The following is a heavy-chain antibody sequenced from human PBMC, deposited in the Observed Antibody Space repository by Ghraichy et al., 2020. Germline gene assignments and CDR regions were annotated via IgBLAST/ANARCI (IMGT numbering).Heavy chain of an antibody. D-gene: IGHD2-21*02. CDR1: GGSISSDY. CDR2: IYYSGST. V-gene: IGHV4-59*01. J-gene: IGHJ5*02. CDR3: AREQGLAYCGGNCFPYWFDP. Sequence: SETLSLTCTVSGGSISSDYWSWIRQPPGKGLEWIGYIYYSGSTNYNPSLKSRVTISVDTSKNQFSLKLSSVTAADTAVYYCAREQGLAYCGGNCFPYWFDPWGQVTLVTVSS.